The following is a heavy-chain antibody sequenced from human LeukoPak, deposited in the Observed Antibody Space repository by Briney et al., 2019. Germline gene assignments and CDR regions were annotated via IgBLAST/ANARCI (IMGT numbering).Heavy chain of an antibody. Sequence: GRSLRLSCAASGFTFDDYAMHWVRQAPGKGLEWVSGISWNSGSIGYADSVKGRFTISRDNSKNTLYLQMNSLRAEDTAVYYCANDCSSTSCYVPAYWGQGTLVTVSS. V-gene: IGHV3-9*01. CDR2: ISWNSGSI. CDR3: ANDCSSTSCYVPAY. D-gene: IGHD2-2*01. J-gene: IGHJ4*02. CDR1: GFTFDDYA.